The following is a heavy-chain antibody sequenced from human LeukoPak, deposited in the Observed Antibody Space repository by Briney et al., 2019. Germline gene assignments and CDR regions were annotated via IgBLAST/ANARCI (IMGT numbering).Heavy chain of an antibody. CDR3: AKDRVDTAMTRYFDY. Sequence: SGGSLRLSCAASGFAFNSYSMNWVRQAPGKGLEWVSSISSSSSYIYYADSVKGRFTISRDNAENSLYLQMNSLRAEDTAVYYCAKDRVDTAMTRYFDYWGQGTLVTVSS. J-gene: IGHJ4*02. D-gene: IGHD5-18*01. CDR1: GFAFNSYS. V-gene: IGHV3-21*01. CDR2: ISSSSSYI.